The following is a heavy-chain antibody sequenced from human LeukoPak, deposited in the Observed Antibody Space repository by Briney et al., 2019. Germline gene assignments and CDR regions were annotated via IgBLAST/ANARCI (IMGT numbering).Heavy chain of an antibody. D-gene: IGHD4-17*01. CDR1: GYTFTGHY. CDR2: INPNSGGT. V-gene: IGHV1-2*02. Sequence: ASVKVSCKASGYTFTGHYMHWVRQAPGRGLEWMGWINPNSGGTNYAQKFQGRVTMTRDTSLSTAYMELSRLTSDDTAVYYCARDSYYGDSRSLHFDYWGQGTLVTVSS. J-gene: IGHJ4*02. CDR3: ARDSYYGDSRSLHFDY.